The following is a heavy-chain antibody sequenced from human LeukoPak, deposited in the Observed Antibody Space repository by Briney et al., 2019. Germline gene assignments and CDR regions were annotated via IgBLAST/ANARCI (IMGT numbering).Heavy chain of an antibody. J-gene: IGHJ4*02. CDR1: GFTFSSYG. CDR3: AKDPYDSSGYPDY. CDR2: ISYDGSNK. D-gene: IGHD3-22*01. Sequence: GGSLRLSCAASGFTFSSYGMHWVRQAPGKGLEWVAVISYDGSNKYYADSVKGRFTISRDNSKNTLYLQMNSLRAEDTAVYYCAKDPYDSSGYPDYWGQGTLVTVSS. V-gene: IGHV3-30*18.